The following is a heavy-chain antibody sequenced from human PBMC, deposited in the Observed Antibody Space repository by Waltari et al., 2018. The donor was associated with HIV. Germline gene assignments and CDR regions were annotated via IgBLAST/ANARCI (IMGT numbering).Heavy chain of an antibody. CDR2: INPNSGGT. J-gene: IGHJ4*02. Sequence: QVQLVQSGAEVKKPGASVKVSCKASGYTFTGYYMHWVRQAPGQGLEWMGWINPNSGGTSYAQKFQGRVTMTRDTSISTAYMDLSRLRSDDTAVYYCARARVRNYYDSSSYPKDYFDYWGQGTLVTVSS. V-gene: IGHV1-2*02. D-gene: IGHD3-22*01. CDR1: GYTFTGYY. CDR3: ARARVRNYYDSSSYPKDYFDY.